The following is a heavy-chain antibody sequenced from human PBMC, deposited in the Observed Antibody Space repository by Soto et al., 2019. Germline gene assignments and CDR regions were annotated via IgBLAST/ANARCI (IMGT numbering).Heavy chain of an antibody. Sequence: SETLSLTCTVSGGSISSGGYYWSRIRQHPGKGLEWIGYIYYSGSTYYNPSLKSRVTISVDTSKNQFSLKLSSVTAADTAVYYCARDRVGQLVLPWFDPWGQGTLVTVSS. CDR1: GGSISSGGYY. CDR2: IYYSGST. V-gene: IGHV4-31*03. CDR3: ARDRVGQLVLPWFDP. D-gene: IGHD6-6*01. J-gene: IGHJ5*02.